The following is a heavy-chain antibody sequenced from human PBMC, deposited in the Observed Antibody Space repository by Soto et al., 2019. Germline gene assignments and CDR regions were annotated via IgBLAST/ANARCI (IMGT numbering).Heavy chain of an antibody. V-gene: IGHV1-69*01. CDR2: VIPIFGTP. Sequence: QVQLVQSGAEVKKPGSSVKVSCKAPGGTFSTYAISWVRQATGQGLEWMGGVIPIFGTPKYAQKFQGRVTITADESTSTGYEGLRSLRSEDTAVYYCARSQGGSSSLDIYYYYYYGMDVWGQGTTVTVSS. J-gene: IGHJ6*02. CDR1: GGTFSTYA. D-gene: IGHD2-15*01. CDR3: ARSQGGSSSLDIYYYYYYGMDV.